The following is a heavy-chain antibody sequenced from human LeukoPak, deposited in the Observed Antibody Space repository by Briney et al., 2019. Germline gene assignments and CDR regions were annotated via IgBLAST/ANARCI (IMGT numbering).Heavy chain of an antibody. CDR2: IIPIFGTA. V-gene: IGHV1-69*13. CDR3: ARTSSSGRSADYYYMDV. CDR1: GGTFSSYA. Sequence: ASVKVSCKASGGTFSSYAISWVRQAPGQGLEWMGGIIPIFGTANYAQKFQGRVTITADESTSTAYMELGSLRSEDTAVYYCARTSSSGRSADYYYMDVWDKGTTVTVSS. D-gene: IGHD6-6*01. J-gene: IGHJ6*03.